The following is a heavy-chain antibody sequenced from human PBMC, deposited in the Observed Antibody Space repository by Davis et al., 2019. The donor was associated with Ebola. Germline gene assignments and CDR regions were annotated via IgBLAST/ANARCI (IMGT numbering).Heavy chain of an antibody. CDR3: ARGWLRTGLDI. CDR1: GDSVSTAG. V-gene: IGHV6-1*01. CDR2: TYYKSKWYN. Sequence: LRLSCAISGDSVSTAGWNWIRQSPSRGLEWLGRTYYKSKWYNHYAASVKSRTTINPDTSKNQFSLQLHSVTPEDTAEYYCARGWLRTGLDIWGQGTMVIVSS. D-gene: IGHD5-24*01. J-gene: IGHJ3*02.